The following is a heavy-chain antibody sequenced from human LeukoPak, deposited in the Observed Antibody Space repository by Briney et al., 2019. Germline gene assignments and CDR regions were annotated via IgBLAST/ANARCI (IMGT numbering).Heavy chain of an antibody. Sequence: GGSLRLSCVASGFTFKNYVMNWVRQPQGQGQEWHATIYGGGVSISYANSVKGRFTISRDNSNNTLYLQMNSLRAEDTAMYYCAKDLGWELPAEAYWGQGILVTVSS. CDR1: GFTFKNYV. D-gene: IGHD1-26*01. J-gene: IGHJ4*02. CDR3: AKDLGWELPAEAY. V-gene: IGHV3-23*01. CDR2: IYGGGVSI.